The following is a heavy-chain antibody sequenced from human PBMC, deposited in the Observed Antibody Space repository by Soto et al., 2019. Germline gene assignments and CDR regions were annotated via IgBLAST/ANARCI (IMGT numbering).Heavy chain of an antibody. CDR3: TKAEVITIFGVPGY. CDR1: GFTFSSYA. Sequence: LRLSCAASGFTFSSYAMSWFRQAPGKGLEWVSGISGSGGSTFYADSVKGRFTISKDNSKNTLYLQMNSLRAEDTAVYYCTKAEVITIFGVPGYWGQGTLVTVSS. D-gene: IGHD3-3*01. CDR2: ISGSGGST. V-gene: IGHV3-23*01. J-gene: IGHJ4*02.